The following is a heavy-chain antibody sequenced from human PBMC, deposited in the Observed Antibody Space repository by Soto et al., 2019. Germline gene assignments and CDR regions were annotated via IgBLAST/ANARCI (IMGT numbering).Heavy chain of an antibody. CDR3: ASHLFGEVPFGY. V-gene: IGHV5-10-1*01. CDR1: GYSFTNYW. Sequence: EVQLEQPGAEVKKPGESLRISCKGAGYSFTNYWITWVRQMPGKGLEWMGMIDPSDSYTTYSPSFQGHVNISADKSMSTAYLQWSCLTASDTAMYYCASHLFGEVPFGYWGQGTLVTVSS. D-gene: IGHD3-10*01. J-gene: IGHJ4*02. CDR2: IDPSDSYT.